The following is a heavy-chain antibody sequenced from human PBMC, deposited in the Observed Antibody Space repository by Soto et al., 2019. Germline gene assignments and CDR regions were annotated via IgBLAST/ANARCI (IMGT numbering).Heavy chain of an antibody. D-gene: IGHD6-13*01. V-gene: IGHV4-4*02. J-gene: IGHJ3*02. CDR1: GGSIRSSNW. CDR2: IYHSGST. Sequence: QVQLQESGPGLVKPSGTLSLTCAVSGGSIRSSNWWSWVRQPPGKGLEWIGEIYHSGSTNYNPSLKSRVTISVDKSKNQFSLTLSSVTAADTAVYYCASINIKGGRQQLVNSDAFDIWGQGTMVTVSS. CDR3: ASINIKGGRQQLVNSDAFDI.